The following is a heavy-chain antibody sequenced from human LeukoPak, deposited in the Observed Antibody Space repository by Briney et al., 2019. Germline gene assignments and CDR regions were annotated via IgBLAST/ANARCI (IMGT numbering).Heavy chain of an antibody. J-gene: IGHJ4*02. CDR2: ISGSGGST. V-gene: IGHV3-23*01. CDR3: VRDRVGPDY. D-gene: IGHD1-26*01. CDR1: GFTFSSYS. Sequence: GGSLRLSCAASGFTFSSYSMNWVRQAPGKGLEWVSAISGSGGSTYYADSVKGRFTISRDNAKNTLCLQMNSLRAEDTAVYYCVRDRVGPDYWGQGTLVTVSS.